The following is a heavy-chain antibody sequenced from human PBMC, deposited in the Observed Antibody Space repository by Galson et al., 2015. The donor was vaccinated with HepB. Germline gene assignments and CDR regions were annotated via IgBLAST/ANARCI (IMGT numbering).Heavy chain of an antibody. J-gene: IGHJ6*03. D-gene: IGHD2-2*01. CDR2: IWSDGINT. Sequence: SLRLSCAASGFTFNTYAMPWVRQAPGKGLEWVAAIWSDGINTYYADSVKGRFTISRDTSKNTLYLQMSSLRAEDTAVYYCARQGYCGSASCSMPYYYYYYMDVWGKGTTVTVSS. V-gene: IGHV3-33*01. CDR1: GFTFNTYA. CDR3: ARQGYCGSASCSMPYYYYYYMDV.